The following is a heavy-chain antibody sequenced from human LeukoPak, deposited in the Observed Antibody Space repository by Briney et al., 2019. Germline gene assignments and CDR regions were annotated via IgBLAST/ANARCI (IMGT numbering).Heavy chain of an antibody. D-gene: IGHD3-10*01. Sequence: PGGSLRLSCAASGFTFSVYGMHCVRQAPGKGLEWVAVISHDGNNKYYEDSVKGRFSISRDNSKNTVYLQMNSLRAEDTAIYYCAKAEGVSGSLYHGDYWGQGTLVTVSS. CDR3: AKAEGVSGSLYHGDY. J-gene: IGHJ4*02. V-gene: IGHV3-30*18. CDR1: GFTFSVYG. CDR2: ISHDGNNK.